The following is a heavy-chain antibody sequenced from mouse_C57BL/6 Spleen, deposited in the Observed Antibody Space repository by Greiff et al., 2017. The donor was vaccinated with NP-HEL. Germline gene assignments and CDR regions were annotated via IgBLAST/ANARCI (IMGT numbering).Heavy chain of an antibody. CDR3: ARGDYYGSSPYWYFDV. J-gene: IGHJ1*03. CDR2: INPNNGGT. CDR1: GYTFTDYN. V-gene: IGHV1-22*01. Sequence: VQLQQSGPELVKPGASVKMSCKASGYTFTDYNMHWVKQSHGKSLEWIGYINPNNGGTSYNQKFKGKATLTVNKSSSTAYMELRSLTSEDSAVYYCARGDYYGSSPYWYFDVWGTGTTVTVSS. D-gene: IGHD1-1*01.